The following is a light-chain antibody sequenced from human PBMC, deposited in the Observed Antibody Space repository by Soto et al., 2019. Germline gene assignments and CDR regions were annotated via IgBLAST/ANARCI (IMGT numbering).Light chain of an antibody. CDR2: DAS. CDR1: QNIDTY. Sequence: EIVLTQSPATLSLSPGERVTLSCRASQNIDTYLAWHQQKPGQAPSLLIYDASSRATGIPAMCSGSGSGRDFTLTITSLEPEDAAFYSCQQRSNWPLTFGGGTKVEIK. V-gene: IGKV3-11*02. J-gene: IGKJ4*01. CDR3: QQRSNWPLT.